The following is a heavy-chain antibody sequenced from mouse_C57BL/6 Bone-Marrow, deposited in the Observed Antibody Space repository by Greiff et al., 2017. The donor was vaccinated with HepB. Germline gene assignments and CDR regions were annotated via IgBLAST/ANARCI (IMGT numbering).Heavy chain of an antibody. CDR3: ARANYYGSSSG. V-gene: IGHV5-12*01. CDR1: GFTFSDYY. D-gene: IGHD1-1*01. Sequence: EVQRVESGGGLVQPGGSLKLSCAASGFTFSDYYMYWVRQTPEKRLEWVAYISNGGGSTYYPDTVKGRFTISRDNAKNTLYLQMSRLKSEDTAMYYCARANYYGSSSGWGQGTLVTVSA. CDR2: ISNGGGST. J-gene: IGHJ3*02.